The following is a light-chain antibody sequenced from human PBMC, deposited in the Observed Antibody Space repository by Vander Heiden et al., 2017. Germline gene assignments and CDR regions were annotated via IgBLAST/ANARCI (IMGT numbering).Light chain of an antibody. J-gene: IGLJ1*01. CDR3: QAWDSSTLYV. CDR2: KNI. V-gene: IGLV3-1*01. Sequence: SYELTQPPSVSVSPGQTASITCSGNKLGNKYACWYQQKPGQSPVLLNYKNIKRPSGIPERFSGSNSGNTATLTISGTQAMDEADYYCQAWDSSTLYVFGTGTKVTVL. CDR1: KLGNKY.